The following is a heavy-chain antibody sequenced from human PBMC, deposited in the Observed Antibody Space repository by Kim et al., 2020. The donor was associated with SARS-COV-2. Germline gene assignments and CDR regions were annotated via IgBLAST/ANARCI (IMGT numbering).Heavy chain of an antibody. Sequence: SETLSLTCTVSGGSISSYYWSWIRQPPGKGLEWIGYIYYSGRTNYNPSLNSRVIISVDTSKNQFSLKLSTVTAADTAGSLWSSLGCRDCHIRVVVYW. CDR3: SSLGCRDCHIRVVVYW. D-gene: IGHD2-2*01. V-gene: IGHV4-59*01. CDR2: IYYSGRT. CDR1: GGSISSYY. J-gene: IGHJ2*01.